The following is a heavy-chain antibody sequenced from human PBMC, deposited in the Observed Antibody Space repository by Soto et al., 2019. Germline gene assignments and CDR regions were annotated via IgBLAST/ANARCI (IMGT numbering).Heavy chain of an antibody. D-gene: IGHD3-16*02. CDR2: INHSGST. J-gene: IGHJ6*03. CDR1: SGSFSDYS. V-gene: IGHV4-34*01. Sequence: QVQLHQWGAGLLKPSETLSLTCAVSSGSFSDYSWTWIRQPPGKGLEYIGEINHSGSTNYNPSLKSRITISVGTSKHQFSLKLSSVTALYTAVYYCARVSLNSVRDYIWGTFRTFYYYYLDVWGKGTTVTVSS. CDR3: ARVSLNSVRDYIWGTFRTFYYYYLDV.